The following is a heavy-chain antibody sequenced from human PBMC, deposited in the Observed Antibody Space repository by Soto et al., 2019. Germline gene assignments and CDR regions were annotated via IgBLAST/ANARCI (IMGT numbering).Heavy chain of an antibody. CDR2: IYYSGST. J-gene: IGHJ4*02. CDR1: GGSISSGGCY. CDR3: ARDLGGDGYNPGYFDY. D-gene: IGHD5-12*01. V-gene: IGHV4-31*03. Sequence: ASETLSLTCTVSGGSISSGGCYWSWIRQHPGKGLEWIGYIYYSGSTYYNPSLKSRVTISVDASKNQFSLKLSSVTAADTAVYYCARDLGGDGYNPGYFDYWGQGTLVTVS.